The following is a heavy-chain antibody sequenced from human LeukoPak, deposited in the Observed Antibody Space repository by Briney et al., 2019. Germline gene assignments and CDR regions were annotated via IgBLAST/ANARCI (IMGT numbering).Heavy chain of an antibody. V-gene: IGHV3-23*01. CDR1: GFTFTSYS. D-gene: IGHD4-23*01. J-gene: IGHJ4*02. CDR3: AKDGEPVVTFPGTYFDY. Sequence: GGSLRLSCAASGFTFTSYSMNWVRQAPGKGLEWVSTISGGGGSTYYADSVKGRFTISRENSKNTLYLQMNSLRAEDTAVYYCAKDGEPVVTFPGTYFDYWGQGTLVTVSS. CDR2: ISGGGGST.